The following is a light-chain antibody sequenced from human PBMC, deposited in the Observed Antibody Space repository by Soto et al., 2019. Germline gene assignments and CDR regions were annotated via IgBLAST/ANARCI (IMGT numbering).Light chain of an antibody. J-gene: IGKJ5*01. CDR3: QQYVISVT. CDR1: QSVSSSS. V-gene: IGKV3-20*01. CDR2: GAS. Sequence: EIVLTQSPGTLSLSPGERATLSCRASQSVSSSSFAWYQQNPGQAPRLLIYGASSRATGIPDRFSGSGSGTDFTLTISGLEPEDFAFYYCQQYVISVTFGQGTRLEIK.